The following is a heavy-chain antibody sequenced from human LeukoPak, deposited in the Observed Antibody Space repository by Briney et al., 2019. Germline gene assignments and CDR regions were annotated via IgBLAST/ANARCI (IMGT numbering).Heavy chain of an antibody. CDR3: ARVLGYCSGGSCYSAEYFQH. CDR2: INHSGST. CDR1: GGSFSGYY. V-gene: IGHV4-34*01. Sequence: SETLSLTCAVYGGSFSGYYWSWIRQPPGKGLEWIGEINHSGSTNYNPSLKSRVTISVDTSKNRFSLKLSSVTAADTAVYYCARVLGYCSGGSCYSAEYFQHWGQGTLVTVSS. D-gene: IGHD2-15*01. J-gene: IGHJ1*01.